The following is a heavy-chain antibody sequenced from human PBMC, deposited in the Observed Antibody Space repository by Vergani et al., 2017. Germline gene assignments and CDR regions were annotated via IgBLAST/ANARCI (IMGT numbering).Heavy chain of an antibody. J-gene: IGHJ5*02. Sequence: VQLVESGGGVVEPGRSLRLSCAASGFTFNQYGMHWVRQTPGKGLEWVAVTWYDGNNKQYADSVKGRFTISRDNSKSTMYLQMNSLRDEDTGVYYCARDWRLLYNRFDPWGRGTLVTVSS. CDR1: GFTFNQYG. V-gene: IGHV3-33*01. CDR3: ARDWRLLYNRFDP. D-gene: IGHD1-14*01. CDR2: TWYDGNNK.